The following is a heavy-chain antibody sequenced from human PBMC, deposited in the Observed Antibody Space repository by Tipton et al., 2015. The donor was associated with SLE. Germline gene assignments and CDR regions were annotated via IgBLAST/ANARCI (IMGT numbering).Heavy chain of an antibody. Sequence: TLSLTCTVSGGSVSSGGYYWSWIRQHPGKGLEWIGYIYNSGSTNYNPSLKSRVTISVDTSKNQFSLKLSSVTAADTAVYYCARRHYSGPFDHWGQGTLVTVSS. V-gene: IGHV4-61*08. D-gene: IGHD5-12*01. J-gene: IGHJ4*02. CDR1: GGSVSSGGYY. CDR3: ARRHYSGPFDH. CDR2: IYNSGST.